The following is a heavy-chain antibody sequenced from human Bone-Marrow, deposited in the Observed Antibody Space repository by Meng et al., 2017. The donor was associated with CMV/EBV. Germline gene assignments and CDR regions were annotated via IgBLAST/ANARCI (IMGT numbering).Heavy chain of an antibody. V-gene: IGHV3-53*01. CDR2: IYSSGST. D-gene: IGHD3-10*01. Sequence: GGSLRLSCAASGFSVNSYFMSWVRQAPGKGLEWVSVIYSSGSTYFADSVKGRLTVSRDRSKNMLYLQMDSLRAEDTAVYYCARDRGDLMYYFDLWGQGSLVTVSS. CDR3: ARDRGDLMYYFDL. J-gene: IGHJ4*02. CDR1: GFSVNSYF.